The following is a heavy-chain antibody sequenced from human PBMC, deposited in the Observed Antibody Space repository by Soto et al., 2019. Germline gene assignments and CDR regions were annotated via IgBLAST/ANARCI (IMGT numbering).Heavy chain of an antibody. CDR2: IDGPGDNT. D-gene: IGHD6-19*01. CDR3: AKQVTGWFNDAFDI. J-gene: IGHJ3*02. CDR1: GFTFSSYA. V-gene: IGHV3-23*01. Sequence: EVQLLESGGGLVQPGGSLTLSCAASGFTFSSYAMSWLRQAPGKGLEWVSAIDGPGDNTHYADSVKGRFTFSRDNSRNTLYLQINGLRTEETALYYCAKQVTGWFNDAFDIWGQGTLVTVSS.